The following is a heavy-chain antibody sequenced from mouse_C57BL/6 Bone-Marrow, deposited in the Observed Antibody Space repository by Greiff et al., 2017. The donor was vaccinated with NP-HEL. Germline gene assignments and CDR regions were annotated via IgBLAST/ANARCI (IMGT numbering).Heavy chain of an antibody. V-gene: IGHV1-69*01. CDR3: ARDGNYPFYYAMDY. Sequence: QVQLKQPGAELVMPGASVKLSCKASGYTFTSYWMHWVKQRPGQGLEWIGEIDPSDSYTNYNQKFKGKSTLTADKSSSTAYMQLSSLTSEDSAVXYCARDGNYPFYYAMDYWGQGTSVTVSS. CDR2: IDPSDSYT. CDR1: GYTFTSYW. J-gene: IGHJ4*01. D-gene: IGHD2-1*01.